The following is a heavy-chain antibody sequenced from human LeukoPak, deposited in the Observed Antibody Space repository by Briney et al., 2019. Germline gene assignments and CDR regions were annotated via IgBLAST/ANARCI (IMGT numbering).Heavy chain of an antibody. CDR3: ARGSNYAYYFDY. CDR2: IYYSGST. J-gene: IGHJ4*02. Sequence: SETLSLTCTVSGGSSSSYYWSWIRQPPGKGLEWIGSIYYSGSTYYNPSLKSRVTISVDTSKNQFSLKLSSVTAADTAVYYCARGSNYAYYFDYWGQGTLVTVSS. V-gene: IGHV4-59*05. D-gene: IGHD4-11*01. CDR1: GGSSSSYY.